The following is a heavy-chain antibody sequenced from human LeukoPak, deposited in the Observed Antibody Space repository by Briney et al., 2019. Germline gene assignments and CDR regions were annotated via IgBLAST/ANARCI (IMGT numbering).Heavy chain of an antibody. CDR3: TRGQSGMYWCFDL. D-gene: IGHD1-26*01. CDR2: ISSSGGTK. Sequence: GGSLRLSCAASGFTFSSYEMNWVRQAPGKGLEWVSYISSSGGTKYYADSVKGRFTISRDNAKNSLYLQMNSLRAEDTAVYYCTRGQSGMYWCFDLWGRGTLVTVSS. CDR1: GFTFSSYE. J-gene: IGHJ2*01. V-gene: IGHV3-48*03.